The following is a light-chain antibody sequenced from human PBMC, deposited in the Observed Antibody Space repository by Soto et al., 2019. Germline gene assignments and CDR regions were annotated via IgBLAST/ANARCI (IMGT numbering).Light chain of an antibody. V-gene: IGKV1-39*01. Sequence: IQMTQTPSSLSASVGDRVTITCRASQSISSYLNWYQQKPGKAPKLLIYAASSLQSGVPSRFSGSGSGTDFTLTISSLQPEEFATYCCPQSYSTLWTFAQGTKLDI. J-gene: IGKJ1*01. CDR3: PQSYSTLWT. CDR2: AAS. CDR1: QSISSY.